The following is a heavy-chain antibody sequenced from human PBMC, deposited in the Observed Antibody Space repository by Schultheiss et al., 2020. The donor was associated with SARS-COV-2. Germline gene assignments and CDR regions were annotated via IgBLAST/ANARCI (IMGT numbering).Heavy chain of an antibody. D-gene: IGHD3-16*02. CDR2: IYTSGST. Sequence: SQTLSLTCTVSGGSISSYYWSWIRQPAGKGLEWIGRIYTSGSTNYNPSLKSRVTISVDTSKNQFSLKLSSVTAADTAVYYCARVIVWGSYRYDFDYWGQGTLVTVSS. CDR1: GGSISSYY. V-gene: IGHV4-4*07. J-gene: IGHJ4*02. CDR3: ARVIVWGSYRYDFDY.